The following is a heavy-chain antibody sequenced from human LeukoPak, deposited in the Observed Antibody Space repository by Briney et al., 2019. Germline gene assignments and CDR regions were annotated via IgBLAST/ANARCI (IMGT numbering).Heavy chain of an antibody. J-gene: IGHJ4*02. Sequence: PGESLRLSCAASGFTFSSYGMHWVRQAPGKGLEWVAFIRYDGSNKYYADSVKGRFTISRDNSKNTLYLQMNSLRAEDTAVYYCARGVAGTFDYWGQGTLVTVSS. CDR2: IRYDGSNK. CDR3: ARGVAGTFDY. D-gene: IGHD6-19*01. CDR1: GFTFSSYG. V-gene: IGHV3-30*02.